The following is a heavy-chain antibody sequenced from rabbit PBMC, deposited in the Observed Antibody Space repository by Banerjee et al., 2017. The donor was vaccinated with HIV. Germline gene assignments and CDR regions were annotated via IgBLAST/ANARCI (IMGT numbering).Heavy chain of an antibody. CDR3: ARDRDAAVPGYGYDL. D-gene: IGHD6-1*01. J-gene: IGHJ4*01. V-gene: IGHV1S40*01. CDR1: GFSFSNTYY. CDR2: IYSGDGNT. Sequence: QSLEESGGDLVKPGASLTLTCTASGFSFSNTYYIYWVRQAPGKGLEWIACIYSGDGNTWYASWVKGRFTISKTSSTTVTLQMTSLTAADTATYFCARDRDAAVPGYGYDLWGQGTLVTVS.